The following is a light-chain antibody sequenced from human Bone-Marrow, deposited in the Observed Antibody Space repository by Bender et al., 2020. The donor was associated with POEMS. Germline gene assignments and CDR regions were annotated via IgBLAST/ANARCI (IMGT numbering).Light chain of an antibody. CDR1: SSDIGTYNY. Sequence: QSALTQPASVSGSPGQSITMYCTGTSSDIGTYNYVSWYQQHPGRAPKLMIYEGTKRPSGVSNRFSGSKSGNTASLTISGLQAEDEADYYCCSYAGSDIFVVFGGGTKLSVL. CDR2: EGT. J-gene: IGLJ2*01. CDR3: CSYAGSDIFVV. V-gene: IGLV2-23*01.